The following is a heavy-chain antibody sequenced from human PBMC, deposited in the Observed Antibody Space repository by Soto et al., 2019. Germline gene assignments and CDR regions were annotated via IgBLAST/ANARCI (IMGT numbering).Heavy chain of an antibody. D-gene: IGHD3-3*01. V-gene: IGHV4-31*03. Sequence: QVQLQESGPGLVKPSQTLSLTCTVSGGSISSGDYYWSWIRQHPGKGLEWIGYIYYSGSTYYNPSLKSRVTASVDPSKNQFSLQLSSVTAADTAVYYCARWWSGSRQGFDPWGQGTLVTVSS. CDR2: IYYSGST. J-gene: IGHJ5*02. CDR1: GGSISSGDYY. CDR3: ARWWSGSRQGFDP.